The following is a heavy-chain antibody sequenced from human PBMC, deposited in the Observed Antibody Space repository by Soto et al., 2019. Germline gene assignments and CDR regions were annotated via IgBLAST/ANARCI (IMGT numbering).Heavy chain of an antibody. CDR1: GGSISSYY. J-gene: IGHJ6*03. CDR2: IYYSGST. D-gene: IGHD3-10*01. Sequence: SETLSLTCTVSGGSISSYYWSWIRQPPGKGLEWIGYIYYSGSTNYNPSLKSRVTISVYTSKNQFSLKLSSVTAADTAVYYCARHFHDGSGSLWGSGYYYMDVWGKGTTVTVSS. V-gene: IGHV4-59*08. CDR3: ARHFHDGSGSLWGSGYYYMDV.